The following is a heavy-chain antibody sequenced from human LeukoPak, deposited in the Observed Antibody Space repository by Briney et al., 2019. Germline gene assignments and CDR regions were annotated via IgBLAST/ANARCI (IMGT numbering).Heavy chain of an antibody. J-gene: IGHJ5*02. CDR3: ARDRRTVGSGSYWRLWFDP. V-gene: IGHV6-1*01. Sequence: SRTLSLTCAISGDSVSSNSAAWNWIRQSPSRGLEWLGRTYYRSKWYNDYAVSVKSRITINPDTSKNQFSLQLNSVTPEDTAVYYCARDRRTVGSGSYWRLWFDPWGQGTLVTVSS. CDR2: TYYRSKWYN. CDR1: GDSVSSNSAA. D-gene: IGHD3-10*01.